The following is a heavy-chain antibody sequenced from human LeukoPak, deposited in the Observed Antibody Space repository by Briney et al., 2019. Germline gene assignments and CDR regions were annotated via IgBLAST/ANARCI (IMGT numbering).Heavy chain of an antibody. J-gene: IGHJ4*02. Sequence: ASVKVSCKASGYTFTSYGISWVRQAPGQGLEWMGWISAYNGNTNYAQKFQGRVTMTRDTSISTAYMELSRLRSDDTAVYYCATMGVYYDSSGYYFDYWGQGTLVTVSS. CDR2: ISAYNGNT. V-gene: IGHV1-18*01. CDR1: GYTFTSYG. D-gene: IGHD3-22*01. CDR3: ATMGVYYDSSGYYFDY.